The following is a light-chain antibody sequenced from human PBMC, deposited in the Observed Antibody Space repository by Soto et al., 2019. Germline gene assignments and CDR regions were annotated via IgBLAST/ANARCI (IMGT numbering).Light chain of an antibody. V-gene: IGKV3-15*01. CDR3: QQYKNLPPNT. Sequence: EIVMTQSPATLSVSPGERATLSCRASQSVSSSLAWYQQKPGQAPRLLIYGASTRATGIPARFSGSGSGTEFTLTISSLQSEDFAVYYCQQYKNLPPNTLGQGTKLEIK. J-gene: IGKJ2*01. CDR2: GAS. CDR1: QSVSSS.